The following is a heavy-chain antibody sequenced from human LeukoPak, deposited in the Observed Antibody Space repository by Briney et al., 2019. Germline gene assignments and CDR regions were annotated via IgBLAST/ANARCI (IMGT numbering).Heavy chain of an antibody. V-gene: IGHV4-59*08. CDR2: IYYSGST. J-gene: IGHJ5*02. CDR3: ARLFEGYSHGHRDNWFDP. CDR1: GGSISSYY. D-gene: IGHD5-18*01. Sequence: SETLSLTCTVSGGSISSYYWSWIRQPPGKGLEWIGYIYYSGSTNYNPSLKSRVTISVDTSKNQFSLKLSSVTAADTAVYYCARLFEGYSHGHRDNWFDPWGQGTLVTVSS.